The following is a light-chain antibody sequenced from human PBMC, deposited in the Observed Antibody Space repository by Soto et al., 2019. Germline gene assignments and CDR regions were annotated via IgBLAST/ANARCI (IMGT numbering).Light chain of an antibody. CDR2: EVN. Sequence: QSALTQPPSASGSPGQSVTISCTGTSSDVGGYNYVSWYQQHPGKAPKLMICEVNKRPSGVPDRSSGSKSGNTASLTVSGLQAEDEADYYCSSYAGSNTVVFGGGTKLTVL. CDR1: SSDVGGYNY. CDR3: SSYAGSNTVV. J-gene: IGLJ2*01. V-gene: IGLV2-8*01.